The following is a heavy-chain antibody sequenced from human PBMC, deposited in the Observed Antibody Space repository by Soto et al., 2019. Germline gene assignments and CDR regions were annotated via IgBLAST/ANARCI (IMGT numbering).Heavy chain of an antibody. J-gene: IGHJ6*02. Sequence: SETLSLTCTVSGDSISRNGHFWTWIRQHPGKGLEWIGYICYSGSSYYNPSLKSRVIISVDTSKNQFSLNLTAVTAADTAVYYCARGTMLRGPGYYYAMDIWGQGTTVTVSS. CDR3: ARGTMLRGPGYYYAMDI. D-gene: IGHD3-10*01. CDR2: ICYSGSS. V-gene: IGHV4-31*03. CDR1: GDSISRNGHF.